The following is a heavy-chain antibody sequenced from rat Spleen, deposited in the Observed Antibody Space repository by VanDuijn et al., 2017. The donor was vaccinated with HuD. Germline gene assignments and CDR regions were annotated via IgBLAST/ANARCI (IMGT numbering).Heavy chain of an antibody. V-gene: IGHV5-58*01. CDR1: GFTFSDFD. CDR3: AREGNYGGAFDY. J-gene: IGHJ2*01. D-gene: IGHD1-11*01. CDR2: INPDGGTT. Sequence: EVQLVESGGGLVQPGRSPKVSCAASGFTFSDFDMAWVRQAPGKGLEWVSSINPDGGTTYYPDSVKGRFTISRDNAENTVYLQMNSLRSEDTATYYCAREGNYGGAFDYWGQGVMVTVSS.